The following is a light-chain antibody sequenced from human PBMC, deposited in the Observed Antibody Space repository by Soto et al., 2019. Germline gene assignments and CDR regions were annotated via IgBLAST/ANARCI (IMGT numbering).Light chain of an antibody. CDR3: QQRSNGPIT. CDR2: DAS. V-gene: IGKV3-11*01. Sequence: EIVLTQSPATLSLSPGERATLSCRASQSVSSYLAWYQQKPGQAPRLLIFDASNRATGIPARFSGSGSGTDFTLTISSLEPEYFAVYYCQQRSNGPITFGQGTLLEIK. J-gene: IGKJ5*01. CDR1: QSVSSY.